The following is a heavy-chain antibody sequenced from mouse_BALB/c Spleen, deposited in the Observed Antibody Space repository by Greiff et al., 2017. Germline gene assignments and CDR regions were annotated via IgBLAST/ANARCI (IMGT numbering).Heavy chain of an antibody. V-gene: IGHV1-54*01. CDR3: ARSRIHYYGMDY. CDR2: INPGSGGT. CDR1: GYAFTNYL. J-gene: IGHJ4*01. Sequence: VQLVESGAELVRPGTSVKVSCKASGYAFTNYLIEWVKQRPGQGLEWIGVINPGSGGTNYNEKFKGKATLTADKSSSTAYMQLSSLTSDDSAVYFCARSRIHYYGMDYWGQGTSVTVSS.